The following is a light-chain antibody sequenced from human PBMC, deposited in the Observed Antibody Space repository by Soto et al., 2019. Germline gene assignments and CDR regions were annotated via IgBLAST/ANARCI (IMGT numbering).Light chain of an antibody. CDR1: QSISIY. Sequence: DIQMTQSPSSLSASIGERITITCRASQSISIYLNWYQQKPEKAPDLLIYAASSLQSGVPSRFSGTGSGTDFTLIISNLQPEDFAAYYCQQTYSTPHTFGGGSKVEIK. CDR3: QQTYSTPHT. J-gene: IGKJ4*01. CDR2: AAS. V-gene: IGKV1-39*01.